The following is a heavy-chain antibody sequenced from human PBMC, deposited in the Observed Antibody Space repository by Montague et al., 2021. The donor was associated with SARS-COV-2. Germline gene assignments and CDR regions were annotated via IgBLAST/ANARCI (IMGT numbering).Heavy chain of an antibody. CDR3: ARQIMLWFDP. J-gene: IGHJ5*02. CDR1: GGSISSYY. Sequence: SETLSLTCTVSGGSISSYYWSWIRQPTGKGLEWIGFIYYSGSTNYNPSPKSRVTISVDTSKNLFSLKLTSVNAARTAIYYCARQIMLWFDPWGPGTLVTVSS. V-gene: IGHV4-59*08. D-gene: IGHD3-16*01. CDR2: IYYSGST.